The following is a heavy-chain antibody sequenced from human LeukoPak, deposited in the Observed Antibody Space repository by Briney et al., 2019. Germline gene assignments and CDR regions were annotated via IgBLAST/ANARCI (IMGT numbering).Heavy chain of an antibody. CDR2: ISCSGSTI. CDR3: ARDRYCYDSSGYYAPVNDC. D-gene: IGHD3-22*01. V-gene: IGHV3-11*01. J-gene: IGHJ4*02. Sequence: GGSLRLSCAASGFTFSDYYMSWIRQAPGKGLEWVSYISCSGSTIYYADSVKGRFTISRDNAKNSLYLQMNSVRAEDTAVYYCARDRYCYDSSGYYAPVNDCWGQGTLVTVSS. CDR1: GFTFSDYY.